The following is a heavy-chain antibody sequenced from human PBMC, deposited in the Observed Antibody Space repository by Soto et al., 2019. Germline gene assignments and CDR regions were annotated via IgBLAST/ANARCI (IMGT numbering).Heavy chain of an antibody. D-gene: IGHD5-12*01. CDR2: ISSSGSTI. V-gene: IGHV3-48*03. CDR1: GFTFSSYE. CDR3: ARGGGRLRYFDY. J-gene: IGHJ4*02. Sequence: LRLSCAASGFTFSSYEMNWVRQAPGKGLEWVSYISSSGSTIYYADSVKGRFTISRDNAKNSLYLQMNSLRAEDTAVYYCARGGGRLRYFDYWGQGTLVTVSS.